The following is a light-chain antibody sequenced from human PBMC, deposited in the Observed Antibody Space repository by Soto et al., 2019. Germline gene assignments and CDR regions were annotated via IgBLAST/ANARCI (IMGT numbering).Light chain of an antibody. J-gene: IGKJ4*01. V-gene: IGKV3D-15*01. Sequence: EILMTQSPSTLSVSPVERATLSCRASQSVGLNLAWYQQKPGQAPRLLIYGASSRATGIPDRFSGSGSGTDFTLTISRLEPEDFAVYYCQQYYKWPLTFGGGTKVDI. CDR3: QQYYKWPLT. CDR2: GAS. CDR1: QSVGLN.